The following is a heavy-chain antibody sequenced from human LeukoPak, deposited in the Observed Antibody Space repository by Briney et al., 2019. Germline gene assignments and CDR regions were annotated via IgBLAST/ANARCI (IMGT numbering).Heavy chain of an antibody. V-gene: IGHV3-64*01. CDR1: GFTFSSYG. D-gene: IGHD2-2*01. Sequence: GGSLRLSCAASGFTFSSYGINWVRQAPGKGLEYVSAISSNGGSTYYANSVKGRFTISRDNSKNTLYLQMGSLRAEDMAVYYCARWGSTSCYDYWGQGTLVTVSS. CDR2: ISSNGGST. CDR3: ARWGSTSCYDY. J-gene: IGHJ4*02.